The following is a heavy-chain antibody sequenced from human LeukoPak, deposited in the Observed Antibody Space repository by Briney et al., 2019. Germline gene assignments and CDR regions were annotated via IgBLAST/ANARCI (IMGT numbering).Heavy chain of an antibody. CDR1: GFTFSSYA. V-gene: IGHV3-23*01. D-gene: IGHD3-10*01. J-gene: IGHJ4*02. CDR2: ITGSGDST. CDR3: AKVLWRGAGGYFDD. Sequence: GGSLRLSCAASGFTFSSYAMSWVRQAPGKGLEWVSAITGSGDSTYYADSVKGRFTISRDNSKNTLYVQMNSLRVEDTAVYYCAKVLWRGAGGYFDDWSQGTLVTVSS.